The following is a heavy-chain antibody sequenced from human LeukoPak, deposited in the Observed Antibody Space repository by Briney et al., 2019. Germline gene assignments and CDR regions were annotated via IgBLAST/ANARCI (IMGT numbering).Heavy chain of an antibody. CDR1: GFSFSSHG. D-gene: IGHD6-6*01. Sequence: PGGSLRLSCAASGFSFSSHGMRWVRQVPGKGLEWVAVIWYDGSKKYYADFVKGRFTISRDNFKNTMSLQMNSLRADDTAVYYCARDREAARPGWFDPWGQGTLVTVSS. V-gene: IGHV3-33*01. CDR2: IWYDGSKK. J-gene: IGHJ5*02. CDR3: ARDREAARPGWFDP.